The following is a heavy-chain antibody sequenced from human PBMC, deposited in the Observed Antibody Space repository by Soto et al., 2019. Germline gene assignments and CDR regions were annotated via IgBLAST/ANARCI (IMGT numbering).Heavy chain of an antibody. Sequence: PSETLSLTCTVSGGFISSYYWSWIRQPPGKGLECIGYMYYSGSTYYNPSLKSRVTISVDTSKNQFSLKLTSVTAADTAVYYCGGKNYHSSGYFDYWGQGTLVTVSS. CDR2: MYYSGST. CDR3: GGKNYHSSGYFDY. V-gene: IGHV4-59*01. J-gene: IGHJ4*02. D-gene: IGHD3-22*01. CDR1: GGFISSYY.